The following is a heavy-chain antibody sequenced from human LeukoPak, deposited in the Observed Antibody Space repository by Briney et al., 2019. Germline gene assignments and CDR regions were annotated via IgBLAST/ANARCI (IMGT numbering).Heavy chain of an antibody. D-gene: IGHD3-22*01. V-gene: IGHV1-2*02. J-gene: IGHJ4*02. Sequence: GASVKVSCKASGYTFTGCYIHWVRQAPGQGLEWMGWINPNSGGTNYAQKFQGRVTMTRDTSISTAYMELSRLRSDDTAVYYCARETYYSHSSGYYYGNNFDYWGQGTLVTVSS. CDR3: ARETYYSHSSGYYYGNNFDY. CDR2: INPNSGGT. CDR1: GYTFTGCY.